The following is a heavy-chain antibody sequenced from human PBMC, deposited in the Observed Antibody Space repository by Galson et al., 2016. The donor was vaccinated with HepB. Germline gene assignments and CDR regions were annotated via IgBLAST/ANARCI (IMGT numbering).Heavy chain of an antibody. V-gene: IGHV4-39*07. CDR1: GGSISSTDYF. Sequence: SETLSLTCTVSGGSISSTDYFWGWIRQSPGKGLEWIGSVYYTGATQYNPSLKSRVTMSVDTSKNQFSLKLTSVTAADTAVYYCAKEKRGSIAGGAYWRQGGVVTVSS. J-gene: IGHJ4*02. CDR2: VYYTGAT. D-gene: IGHD2-8*02. CDR3: AKEKRGSIAGGAY.